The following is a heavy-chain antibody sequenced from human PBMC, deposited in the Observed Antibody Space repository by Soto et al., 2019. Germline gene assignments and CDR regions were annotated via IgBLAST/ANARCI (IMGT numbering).Heavy chain of an antibody. J-gene: IGHJ4*02. CDR3: GRVFSGKGEGAAMAIDY. CDR1: GYTFTDYY. D-gene: IGHD1-26*01. CDR2: INPISGGT. V-gene: IGHV1-2*02. Sequence: QVQLVQSGAEVKKPGASVKVSCKASGYTFTDYYLHWVRQAPGQGLEWMGWINPISGGTNFAQKFQGRVSMTRDTSISTAYMELSSLRSDDTAVYYCGRVFSGKGEGAAMAIDYWGQGTLVTVSS.